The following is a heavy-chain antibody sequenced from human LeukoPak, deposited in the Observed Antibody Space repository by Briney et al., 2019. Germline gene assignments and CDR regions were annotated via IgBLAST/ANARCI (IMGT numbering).Heavy chain of an antibody. D-gene: IGHD4-17*01. CDR3: ARVPYGEFLDY. CDR1: GGSFSGYY. J-gene: IGHJ4*02. CDR2: INHSGST. V-gene: IGHV4-34*01. Sequence: PSETLSLTCAVYGGSFSGYYWSWIRQPPGKGLEWIGEINHSGSTNYNPSLKSRVTISVDTSKNQFSLELSSVTAADTAVYYCARVPYGEFLDYWGQGTLVTVSS.